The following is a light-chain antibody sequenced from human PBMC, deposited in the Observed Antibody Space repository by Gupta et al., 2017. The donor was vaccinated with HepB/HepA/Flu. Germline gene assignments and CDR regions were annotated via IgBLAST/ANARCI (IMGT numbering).Light chain of an antibody. CDR1: QNINSK. J-gene: IGKJ3*01. V-gene: IGKV3-15*01. CDR3: QHEHMCPLA. Sequence: EIVMTQSPATLSVSPGERATLSCRASQNINSKLAWYQQKPGQAPRLLVYDASTRATGVPTRFSGSGSGTEFTLTISNLQSEDFVIYYCQHEHMCPLAFGHGTKVDIK. CDR2: DAS.